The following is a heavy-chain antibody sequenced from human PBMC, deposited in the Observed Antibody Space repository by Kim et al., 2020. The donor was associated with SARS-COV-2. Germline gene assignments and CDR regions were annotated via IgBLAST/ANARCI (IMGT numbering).Heavy chain of an antibody. CDR1: GYTFTSYD. CDR2: MNPNSGNT. D-gene: IGHD3-3*01. J-gene: IGHJ4*02. Sequence: ASVKVSCKASGYTFTSYDINWVRQATGQGLEWMGWMNPNSGNTGYAQKFQGRVTMTRNTSISTAYMELSSLRSEDTAVYYCARVGGGTYYDFWSGSGYFDYWGQGTLVTVSS. CDR3: ARVGGGTYYDFWSGSGYFDY. V-gene: IGHV1-8*01.